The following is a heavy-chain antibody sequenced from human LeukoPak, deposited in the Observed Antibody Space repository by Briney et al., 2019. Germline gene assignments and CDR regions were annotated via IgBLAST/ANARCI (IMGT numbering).Heavy chain of an antibody. D-gene: IGHD6-25*01. CDR1: GGSISGYY. CDR2: MSTSGNS. V-gene: IGHV4-4*07. CDR3: TRESGSMRWFDP. Sequence: SETLSLTCTVTGGSISGYYWSWIRQPAGKGLGWIGRMSTSGNSNYIPSLVSRVTMSVDTSKNQFSLNLSPVTAADTAVYYCTRESGSMRWFDPWGQGTLVTVSS. J-gene: IGHJ5*02.